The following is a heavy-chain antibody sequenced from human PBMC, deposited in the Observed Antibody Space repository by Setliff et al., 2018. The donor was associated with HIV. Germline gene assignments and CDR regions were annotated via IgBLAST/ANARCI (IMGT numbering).Heavy chain of an antibody. Sequence: SETLSLTCTVSGGSISSYYWSWIRQPAGKGLEWIGHIYTSGSTNYNPSLKSRVTMSVDTSKNQFSLKLSSVTAAGTAVYYCAGSYGSGSYNNWFDPWGQGTLVTVSS. V-gene: IGHV4-4*07. CDR2: IYTSGST. D-gene: IGHD3-10*01. CDR1: GGSISSYY. CDR3: AGSYGSGSYNNWFDP. J-gene: IGHJ5*02.